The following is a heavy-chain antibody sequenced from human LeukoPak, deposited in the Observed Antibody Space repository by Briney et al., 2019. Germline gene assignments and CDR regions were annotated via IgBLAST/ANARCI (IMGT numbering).Heavy chain of an antibody. CDR1: GFTFATSA. D-gene: IGHD4-17*01. V-gene: IGHV1-58*01. Sequence: SVKVSCKASGFTFATSAVQWVRQPRGQRLEWIGWIVVDGGHTNYAQKFQERVTITRDMSTSTAYMELSSLRSEDTAVYYCAATLTVTTGSTYYGMDVWGRGTTVTVS. CDR2: IVVDGGHT. CDR3: AATLTVTTGSTYYGMDV. J-gene: IGHJ6*02.